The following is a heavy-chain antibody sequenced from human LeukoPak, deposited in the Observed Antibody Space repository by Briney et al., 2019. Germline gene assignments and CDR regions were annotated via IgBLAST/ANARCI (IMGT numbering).Heavy chain of an antibody. CDR2: IYYSGST. D-gene: IGHD2-2*02. Sequence: SETLSLTCTVSGGSISSSSYYWGWIRQPPGKGLEWIGSIYYSGSTYYNSSLKSRVTISVDTSKNQFSLKLTSVTAADTAVYYCARHEGRNRGNMVIVPAAIINWGQGTLVTVSS. V-gene: IGHV4-39*01. J-gene: IGHJ4*02. CDR3: ARHEGRNRGNMVIVPAAIIN. CDR1: GGSISSSSYY.